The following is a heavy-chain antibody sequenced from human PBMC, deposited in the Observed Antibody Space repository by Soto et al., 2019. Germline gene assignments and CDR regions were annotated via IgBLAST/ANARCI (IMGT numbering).Heavy chain of an antibody. D-gene: IGHD3-10*01. CDR1: AGSISSYY. V-gene: IGHV4-59*01. CDR3: AREGLTYYYGSGNNWFDP. Sequence: SGTLSLTCTVSAGSISSYYWSWIRQPPGKGLEWIGYIYYSGSTNYNPSLKSRVTISVDTSKNQFSLKLSSVTAADTAVYYCAREGLTYYYGSGNNWFDPWGQGTLVTVSS. J-gene: IGHJ5*02. CDR2: IYYSGST.